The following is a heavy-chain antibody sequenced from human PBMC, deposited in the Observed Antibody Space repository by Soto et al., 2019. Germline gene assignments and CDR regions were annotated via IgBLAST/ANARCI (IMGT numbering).Heavy chain of an antibody. J-gene: IGHJ4*02. V-gene: IGHV4-59*08. CDR1: GGSISSYY. CDR3: ARHNYGSGSTYFDY. CDR2: IYYSGST. D-gene: IGHD3-10*01. Sequence: SETLSLTCTVSGGSISSYYWSWIRQPPGKGLEWIGYIYYSGSTNYNPSLKSRVTISVDTYKNQFSLKLNSMTAADTAVYYCARHNYGSGSTYFDYWGQGTLVTVSS.